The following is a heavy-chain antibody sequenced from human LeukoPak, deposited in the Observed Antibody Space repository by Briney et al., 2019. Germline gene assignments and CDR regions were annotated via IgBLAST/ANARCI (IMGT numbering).Heavy chain of an antibody. V-gene: IGHV3-11*01. Sequence: GGSLRPSCAAPGFTFAAYYMSWIRQAPGKGLGWVSYIISVGSSIYYAGSVKSRCTISRDNAKNSLYLQMNSLRAEDTAVYYCARAIAAGDIETYYYYYGMDVWGEGTTVSVSS. CDR2: IISVGSSI. D-gene: IGHD6-13*01. J-gene: IGHJ6*04. CDR3: ARAIAAGDIETYYYYYGMDV. CDR1: GFTFAAYY.